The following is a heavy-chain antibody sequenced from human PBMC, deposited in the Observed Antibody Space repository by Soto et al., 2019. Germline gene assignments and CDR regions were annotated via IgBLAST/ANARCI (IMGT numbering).Heavy chain of an antibody. Sequence: QVQLQESGPGLVKPSETLSLTCTVSGGSISSYYWSWIRQPPGKGLEWIGYIYYSGSTNYNPSLXRXAXIXXAPSKNQSPRKLSSVTAADTAVYYCARRYGRAFDYWGQGTLVTVSS. D-gene: IGHD1-1*01. J-gene: IGHJ4*02. V-gene: IGHV4-59*08. CDR3: ARRYGRAFDY. CDR2: IYYSGST. CDR1: GGSISSYY.